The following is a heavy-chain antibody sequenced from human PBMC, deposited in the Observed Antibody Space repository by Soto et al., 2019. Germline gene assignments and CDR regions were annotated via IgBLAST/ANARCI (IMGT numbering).Heavy chain of an antibody. CDR1: GGSISGYY. J-gene: IGHJ4*02. CDR3: ARRGNRYGYPFDY. CDR2: INYSGST. V-gene: IGHV4-59*01. Sequence: QVQLQESGPGLVKPSETLSLTCAVSGGSISGYYWSWIRQPPGKGLEWIGYINYSGSTNYNPSLKSRVTTSVDTSKNQFSLKLSSVTAADTAVYYCARRGNRYGYPFDYWGQGTLVTVSS. D-gene: IGHD5-18*01.